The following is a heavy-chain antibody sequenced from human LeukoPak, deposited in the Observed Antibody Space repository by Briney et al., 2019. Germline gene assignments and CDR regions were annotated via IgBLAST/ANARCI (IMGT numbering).Heavy chain of an antibody. V-gene: IGHV4-30-4*01. J-gene: IGHJ5*02. CDR1: GGSISSGDYY. D-gene: IGHD3-10*01. Sequence: SETLSLTYTVSGGSISSGDYYWSWIRQPPGKGLEWIGYIYYSGSTYYNPSLKSRVTISVDTSKNQFSLKLSSVTAADTAVYYCATEPYGSGTTSWFDPWGQGTLVTVSS. CDR2: IYYSGST. CDR3: ATEPYGSGTTSWFDP.